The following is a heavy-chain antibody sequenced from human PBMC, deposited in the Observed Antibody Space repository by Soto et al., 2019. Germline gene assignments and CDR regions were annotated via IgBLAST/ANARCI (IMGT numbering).Heavy chain of an antibody. CDR1: GGTFSSYA. V-gene: IGHV1-69*13. Sequence: ASVKVSCKASGGTFSSYAISWVRQAPGQGLEWMGGIIPIFGTANYAQKFQGRVTITADESTSTAYMELSSLRSEDTAVYYCARDENDSSDDAFDIWGQGTMVTVSS. CDR3: ARDENDSSDDAFDI. CDR2: IIPIFGTA. J-gene: IGHJ3*02. D-gene: IGHD3-22*01.